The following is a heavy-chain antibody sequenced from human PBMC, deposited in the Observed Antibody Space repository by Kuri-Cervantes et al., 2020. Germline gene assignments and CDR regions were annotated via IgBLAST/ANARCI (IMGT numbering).Heavy chain of an antibody. V-gene: IGHV1-69*13. CDR3: ARWSSGFGVVMSFDY. CDR2: IIPIFGTA. J-gene: IGHJ4*02. D-gene: IGHD3-3*01. Sequence: SVKVSCKASGGTFSSYAISWVRQAPGQGLEWMGGIIPIFGTANYAQKFQGRVTITADESTSTAYMELSSLRSEDTAVYYWARWSSGFGVVMSFDYWAQGTLVTVSS. CDR1: GGTFSSYA.